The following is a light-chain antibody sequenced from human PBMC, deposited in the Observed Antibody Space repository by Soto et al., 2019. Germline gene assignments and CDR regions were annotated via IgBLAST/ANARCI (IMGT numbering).Light chain of an antibody. J-gene: IGLJ1*01. V-gene: IGLV1-51*02. CDR3: GSWDSSLSAYV. CDR1: SSNIGADYD. Sequence: QSVLTQPPSVSGAPGQRVTISCTGSSSNIGADYDVNWYQQFPGTAPKLLIYGNDKRPSGIPDRFSGSKSGTSATLGITGFQTGDEADHYCGSWDSSLSAYVFGTGTKVTVL. CDR2: GND.